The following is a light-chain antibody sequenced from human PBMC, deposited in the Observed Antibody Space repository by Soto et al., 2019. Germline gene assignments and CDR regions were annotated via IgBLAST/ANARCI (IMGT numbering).Light chain of an antibody. Sequence: NPMTQCPCALSACVGDRVTITCLASQSIRSRLAWFQQKPGKAPKLLIYDASSLESGVPSRFSGSGSGTDFTLTISSLQPEDFATYYCQQSYSILLTFCQGTLLEI. V-gene: IGKV1-39*01. CDR3: QQSYSILLT. J-gene: IGKJ5*01. CDR1: QSIRSR. CDR2: DAS.